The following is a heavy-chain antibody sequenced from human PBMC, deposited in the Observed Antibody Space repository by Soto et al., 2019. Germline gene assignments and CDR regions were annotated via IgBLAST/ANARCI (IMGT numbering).Heavy chain of an antibody. J-gene: IGHJ4*02. CDR2: MHHSGSI. D-gene: IGHD6-13*01. V-gene: IGHV4-61*01. CDR1: GGSISSGNYY. CDR3: ALAAAGTGLFDY. Sequence: SETLSLTCTVSGGSISSGNYYWSWIRQPPGKGLEWIGEMHHSGSIHYNASLKSRATLSVDKSRNQFSLKLSSVTAADTAVYYCALAAAGTGLFDYWGQGTLVTVSS.